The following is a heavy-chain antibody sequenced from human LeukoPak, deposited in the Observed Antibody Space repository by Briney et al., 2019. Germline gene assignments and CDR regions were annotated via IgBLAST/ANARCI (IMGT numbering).Heavy chain of an antibody. CDR2: FDPEEAKM. V-gene: IGHV1-24*01. Sequence: ASVTLSCKVSGHSLSELSIQWVPQAPAKGLACLGGFDPEEAKMVYAQNFQGRVTMTEDTSTQTAYMELRGLTSDDTAVYYCTTRSGDFWSGFVNWGQGTLVTVSS. D-gene: IGHD3-3*01. J-gene: IGHJ4*02. CDR3: TTRSGDFWSGFVN. CDR1: GHSLSELS.